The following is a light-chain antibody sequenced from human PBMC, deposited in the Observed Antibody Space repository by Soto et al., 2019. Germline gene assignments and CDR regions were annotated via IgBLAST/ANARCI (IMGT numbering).Light chain of an antibody. Sequence: EIGMKNSPATLSLYQGERATLSCRASQSVSSNLAWYQQKPGQSPRLLIYGASTRATGIPARFSGSGSGTEFTLTISSLQSEDFAVYYCQQYNNWPLTFGQGTNVDI. J-gene: IGKJ1*01. CDR3: QQYNNWPLT. CDR2: GAS. V-gene: IGKV3-15*01. CDR1: QSVSSN.